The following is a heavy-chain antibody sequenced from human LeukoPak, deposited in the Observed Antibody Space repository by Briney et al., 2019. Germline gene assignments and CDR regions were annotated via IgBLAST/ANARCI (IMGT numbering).Heavy chain of an antibody. CDR3: ASGPPGNTYYYYYYGMDV. CDR2: IYSGGGT. D-gene: IGHD2/OR15-2a*01. Sequence: GGSLRLSCTTSGFTFGDYAMSWFRQAPGKGLEWVSIIYSGGGTYYADSVKGRFTISRDNSKNTLYLQMNSLRAEDTAVYFCASGPPGNTYYYYYYGMDVWGQGTTVTVSS. J-gene: IGHJ6*02. V-gene: IGHV3-53*01. CDR1: GFTFGDYA.